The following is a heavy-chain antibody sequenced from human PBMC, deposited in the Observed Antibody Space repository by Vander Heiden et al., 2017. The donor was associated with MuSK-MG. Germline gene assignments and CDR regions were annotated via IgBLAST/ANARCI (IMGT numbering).Heavy chain of an antibody. CDR1: GFPFSGYA. CDR2: ISYDGSNK. V-gene: IGHV3-30-3*01. D-gene: IGHD3-3*01. CDR3: ARDPIYDFWSGYFDY. J-gene: IGHJ4*02. Sequence: QVQLVESGGGVVQPGRSLRLSCAAAGFPFSGYAMHWVRQAPGKGLEWVAVISYDGSNKYYADSVKGRFTISRDNSKNTLYLQMNSLRAEDTAVYYCARDPIYDFWSGYFDYWGQGTLVTVSS.